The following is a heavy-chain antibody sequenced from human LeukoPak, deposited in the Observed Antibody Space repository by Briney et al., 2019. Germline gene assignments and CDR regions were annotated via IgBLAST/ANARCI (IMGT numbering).Heavy chain of an antibody. D-gene: IGHD3-16*01. CDR3: ARGGVDF. J-gene: IGHJ4*02. CDR2: IHTDGSAT. CDR1: GFTFSNYW. V-gene: IGHV3-74*01. Sequence: PGGSLRLACPVYGFTFSNYWRHCARQPPGKGLVWVSPIHTDGSATTYADSVKSRFTNSRDNAKNTVYLQMNRPRGDDTAVYNSARGGVDFWGQGTLVTVSS.